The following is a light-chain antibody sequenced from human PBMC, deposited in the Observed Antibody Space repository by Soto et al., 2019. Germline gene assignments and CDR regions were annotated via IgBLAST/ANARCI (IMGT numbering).Light chain of an antibody. CDR3: QQYYSYPQT. CDR1: RSIINW. V-gene: IGKV1-5*03. Sequence: DIQLTQSPSTLSASVGDRVTITCRASRSIINWLAWYQQKSGKGPKLLIYKASNLQTGVPSRFSGSGSGTDFTLTISCLQSEDFATYYCQQYYSYPQTFGQGTKLEIK. CDR2: KAS. J-gene: IGKJ2*01.